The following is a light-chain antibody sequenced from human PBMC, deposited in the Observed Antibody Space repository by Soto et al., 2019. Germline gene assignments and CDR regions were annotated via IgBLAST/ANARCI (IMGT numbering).Light chain of an antibody. V-gene: IGKV1-8*01. CDR3: QQYYSHPHD. Sequence: AIRMTQSPSSFSASTGDRVTITCRASQGISSYLAWYQQKPGKAPKLLIYAASTLQSGVPSRFIGSGSGTYFTLTISCLHSEDLATYYWQQYYSHPHDFGQGTKLEIK. J-gene: IGKJ2*01. CDR2: AAS. CDR1: QGISSY.